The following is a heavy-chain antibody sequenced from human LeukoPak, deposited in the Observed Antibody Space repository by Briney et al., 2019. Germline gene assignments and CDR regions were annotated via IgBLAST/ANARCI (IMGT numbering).Heavy chain of an antibody. J-gene: IGHJ3*02. CDR3: ARHTLVGARNAFDI. CDR2: IYTSGST. D-gene: IGHD1-26*01. Sequence: PSETLSLTCTVSGGSISSYYWSWIRQPAGKGLEWIGRIYTSGSTNYNPSLKSRVTMSVDTSKNQFSLKLSSVTAADTAVYYCARHTLVGARNAFDIWGQGTVVTVSS. CDR1: GGSISSYY. V-gene: IGHV4-4*07.